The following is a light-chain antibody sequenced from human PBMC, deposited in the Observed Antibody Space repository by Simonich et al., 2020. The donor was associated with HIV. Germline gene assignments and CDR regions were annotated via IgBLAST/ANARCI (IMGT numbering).Light chain of an antibody. CDR2: LEGSGSY. Sequence: QPVLTQSSSASASLGSSVKLTCTMNSGHNNNIIAWHQQQPGKAPRYWMKLEGSGSYNKGSGVPYRFSGSSSGADRYLTIFNLQSAAEADYYCETWDRNTRVFGGGTKLTVL. CDR3: ETWDRNTRV. CDR1: SGHNNNI. J-gene: IGLJ3*02. V-gene: IGLV4-60*03.